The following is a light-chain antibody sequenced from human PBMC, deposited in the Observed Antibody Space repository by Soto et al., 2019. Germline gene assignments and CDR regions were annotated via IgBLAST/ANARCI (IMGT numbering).Light chain of an antibody. CDR2: DVT. J-gene: IGLJ1*01. CDR3: CSYAGSYIYV. Sequence: QSALTQPRSLSGSPGQSVTISCTGTSSDVGGYNYVSWYQQHPDKAPKVMIYDVTKRPSGVPDRFSGSKSGNTASLTISGLQAEDEADYYCCSYAGSYIYVFGTGTKVTVL. CDR1: SSDVGGYNY. V-gene: IGLV2-11*01.